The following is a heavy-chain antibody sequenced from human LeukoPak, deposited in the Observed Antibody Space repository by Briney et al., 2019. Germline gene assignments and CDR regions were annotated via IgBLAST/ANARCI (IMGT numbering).Heavy chain of an antibody. V-gene: IGHV1-8*03. Sequence: ASVKVSCKASGYSFTSYDVTWVRQAPGQGLEWMGWMNPNSGNTAYAQKFQGRVTITSDTSINTAYMELSSMRSEDTAVYYCATSLFCSNGVCYTGGYYFDYWGQGTLVTVSS. CDR3: ATSLFCSNGVCYTGGYYFDY. CDR2: MNPNSGNT. J-gene: IGHJ4*02. D-gene: IGHD2-8*01. CDR1: GYSFTSYD.